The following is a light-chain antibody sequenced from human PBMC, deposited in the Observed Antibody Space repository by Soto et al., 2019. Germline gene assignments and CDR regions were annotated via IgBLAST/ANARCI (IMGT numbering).Light chain of an antibody. Sequence: EIVLTQSPATLSLSPGERATLSCRASQSVRSYLAWYQQKPGQAPRLLIYDASNRATGIPARFSGSGSGTDFTLTISGLEPEDFAVYYCQQRASWITFGQGTRLEIK. CDR2: DAS. V-gene: IGKV3-11*01. CDR3: QQRASWIT. J-gene: IGKJ5*01. CDR1: QSVRSY.